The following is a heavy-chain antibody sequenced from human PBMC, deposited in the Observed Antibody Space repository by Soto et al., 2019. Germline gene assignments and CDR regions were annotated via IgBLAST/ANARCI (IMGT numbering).Heavy chain of an antibody. CDR1: GFSLSTSGMC. CDR2: IDWDDDK. V-gene: IGHV2-5*08. D-gene: IGHD3-3*01. Sequence: SGPTLVNPTQTLTLTCTFSGFSLSTSGMCVSWIRQPPGKALEWLALIDWDDDKRYSPSLKSRLTITKDTSKNQVVLTMTNMDPVDTATYYCAHTGVDGGNYDFWSGRKYYFDYWGQGTLVTVSS. CDR3: AHTGVDGGNYDFWSGRKYYFDY. J-gene: IGHJ4*02.